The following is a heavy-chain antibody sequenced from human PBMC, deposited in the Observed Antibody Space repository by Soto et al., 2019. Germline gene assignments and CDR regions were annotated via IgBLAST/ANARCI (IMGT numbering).Heavy chain of an antibody. CDR2: INGNADNS. Sequence: GGSLRLSCAASGFSFVSYWMHWVRQVPGEGLAWVSRINGNADNSDYADSVKGRFTISRDNSKNTLYLQMTSLRAGDTAVYFCARGSQYYYDGSGPLDCWGQGTLVTVSS. V-gene: IGHV3-74*01. CDR3: ARGSQYYYDGSGPLDC. J-gene: IGHJ4*02. D-gene: IGHD3-22*01. CDR1: GFSFVSYW.